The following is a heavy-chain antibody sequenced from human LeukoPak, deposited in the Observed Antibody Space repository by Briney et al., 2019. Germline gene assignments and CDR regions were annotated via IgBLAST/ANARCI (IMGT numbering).Heavy chain of an antibody. J-gene: IGHJ5*02. D-gene: IGHD1-26*01. CDR2: IHYTGST. Sequence: PSETLSLTCTVSGGSINSYYWSWIRQPPGKGLECIGYIHYTGSTNYNPSLKSRVTISVDTSKNQFSLKLSSVTAADTAVYYCARHRRWELKVMTNWFDPWGQGTLVTVSS. CDR1: GGSINSYY. V-gene: IGHV4-59*08. CDR3: ARHRRWELKVMTNWFDP.